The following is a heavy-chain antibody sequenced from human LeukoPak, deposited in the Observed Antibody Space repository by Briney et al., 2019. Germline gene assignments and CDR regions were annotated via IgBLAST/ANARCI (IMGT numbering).Heavy chain of an antibody. CDR2: INPNSGDT. D-gene: IGHD3-22*01. CDR3: ARGYYDSSDFEYFQH. CDR1: GYSFTAYY. V-gene: IGHV1-2*02. Sequence: ASVKVSCKASGYSFTAYYMHWVRQAPGQGLEWMGWINPNSGDTNFAQKFQGRVTMTRDTSISTVYMELSRLRSDDTAVFYCARGYYDSSDFEYFQHWGQGTLVTVSS. J-gene: IGHJ1*01.